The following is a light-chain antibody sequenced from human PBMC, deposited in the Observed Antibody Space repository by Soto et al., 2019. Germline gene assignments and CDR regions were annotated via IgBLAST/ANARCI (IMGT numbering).Light chain of an antibody. CDR1: QSVSNN. CDR2: GAS. Sequence: EIVMTQSPATLSVSPGERATLSCRASQSVSNNLAWYQQKPGQSPRLLIYGASTRATGIPARFSGSGSGTEFTLTISSLQSEDFAVYYCQQYNNWPPWTFGQGNKVEIK. V-gene: IGKV3D-15*01. CDR3: QQYNNWPPWT. J-gene: IGKJ1*01.